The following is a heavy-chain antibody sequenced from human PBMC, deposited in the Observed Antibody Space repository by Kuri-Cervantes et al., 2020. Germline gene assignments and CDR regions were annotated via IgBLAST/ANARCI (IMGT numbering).Heavy chain of an antibody. Sequence: LRLSCTVSGGSISSSSYYWSWIRQPAGKGLEWIGRIYTSGSTNYNPSLKSRVTMSVDTSKNQFSLKLSSVTAADTAVYYCARGSYVAEPLFDYWGQGTLVTVSS. D-gene: IGHD1-14*01. CDR3: ARGSYVAEPLFDY. J-gene: IGHJ4*02. CDR2: IYTSGST. V-gene: IGHV4-61*02. CDR1: GGSISSSSYY.